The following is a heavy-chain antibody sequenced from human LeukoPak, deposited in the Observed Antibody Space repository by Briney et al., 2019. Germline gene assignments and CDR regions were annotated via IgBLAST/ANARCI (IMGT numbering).Heavy chain of an antibody. Sequence: ASVKVSCKASGYTFTSYGISWVRQAPGQGLEWMGWISAYNGNTNYAQKFQGRVTVTADKSTSTAYMELSSLRSEDTAVYYCARGSGITMVRGVHFDYWGQGTLVTVSS. CDR1: GYTFTSYG. D-gene: IGHD3-10*01. CDR2: ISAYNGNT. CDR3: ARGSGITMVRGVHFDY. V-gene: IGHV1-18*01. J-gene: IGHJ4*02.